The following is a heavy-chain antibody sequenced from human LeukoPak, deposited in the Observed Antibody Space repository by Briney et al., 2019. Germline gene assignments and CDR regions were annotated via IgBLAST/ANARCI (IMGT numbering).Heavy chain of an antibody. V-gene: IGHV4-34*01. D-gene: IGHD2-21*02. J-gene: IGHJ6*02. CDR1: GGSFSGYY. CDR3: ARINRGDSNYYYYYGMDV. CDR2: INHSGST. Sequence: PSETLSLTCAVYGGSFSGYYWSWIRQPPGKGLEWIGEINHSGSTNYNPSLKSRVTISVDTSKNQFSLKLSSVTAADTAVYYCARINRGDSNYYYYYGMDVWGQGTTVTVSS.